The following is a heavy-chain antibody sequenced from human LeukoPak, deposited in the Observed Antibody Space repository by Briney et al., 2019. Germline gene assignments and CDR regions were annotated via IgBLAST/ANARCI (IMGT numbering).Heavy chain of an antibody. J-gene: IGHJ6*02. D-gene: IGHD3-9*01. Sequence: GGSLRLSCAASGFTFSNYWMSWVRQAPGKGLEWVANIKQDGSNKYYADSVKGRFTISRDNSKNTLYLQMNSLRAEDTAVYYCATPERDYYDILTGYSHYGMDVWGQGTTVTVSS. CDR1: GFTFSNYW. CDR3: ATPERDYYDILTGYSHYGMDV. CDR2: IKQDGSNK. V-gene: IGHV3-7*01.